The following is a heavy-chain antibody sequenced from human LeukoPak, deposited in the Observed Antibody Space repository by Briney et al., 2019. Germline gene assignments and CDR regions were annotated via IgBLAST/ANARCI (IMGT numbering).Heavy chain of an antibody. D-gene: IGHD3-16*02. Sequence: SGTLCLTCGVSGASLSASYRSWLRQPPGRGLEWVGCIYNSGTTNSTTSLASRVTISLDTSKNQFSLRLSSVSAVDTAVYYCARGPPDRADIWGQGTMVTVSS. V-gene: IGHV4-59*01. J-gene: IGHJ3*02. CDR1: GASLSASY. CDR3: ARGPPDRADI. CDR2: IYNSGTT.